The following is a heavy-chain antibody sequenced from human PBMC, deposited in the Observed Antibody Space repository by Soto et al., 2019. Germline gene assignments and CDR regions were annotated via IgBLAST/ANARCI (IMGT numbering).Heavy chain of an antibody. J-gene: IGHJ5*02. V-gene: IGHV1-69*13. Sequence: SVNVSCKASGGTFSSYASIWVRQAPGQGLEWMGGNIPIFGTANYAQKFQGRVTITADESTSTAYMELSSLRSEDTAVYYCVRDVAAVGTDWFDPWGQGTLVTVSS. CDR3: VRDVAAVGTDWFDP. D-gene: IGHD6-13*01. CDR1: GGTFSSYA. CDR2: NIPIFGTA.